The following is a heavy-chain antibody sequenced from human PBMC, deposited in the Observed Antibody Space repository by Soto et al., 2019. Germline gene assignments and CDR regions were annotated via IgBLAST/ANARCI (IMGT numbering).Heavy chain of an antibody. J-gene: IGHJ6*02. CDR3: ARDQSTTGYYGLDV. D-gene: IGHD6-13*01. V-gene: IGHV3-53*01. CDR1: GFSVNNYQ. CDR2: IYSGGVT. Sequence: GVLRLSCAASGFSVNNYQMNWVRQAPGKGLEWVSVIYSGGVTYYAGSVTGRFTITRDNFKNTVYLQMNSLRAEDTAMYYCARDQSTTGYYGLDVWGQGTTVTVSS.